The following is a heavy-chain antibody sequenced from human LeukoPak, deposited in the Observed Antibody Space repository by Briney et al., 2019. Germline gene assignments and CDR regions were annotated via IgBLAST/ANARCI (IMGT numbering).Heavy chain of an antibody. CDR1: GGSISSGGYS. J-gene: IGHJ5*02. D-gene: IGHD2-2*01. CDR3: ARAICSGTSCANWFDP. V-gene: IGHV4-30-2*01. CDR2: IYHSGST. Sequence: SETLSLTCAVSGGSISSGGYSWSWIRQPPGKGLEWIGNIYHSGSTYYNPSLKSRVTISVDRSKNQFSLKLSSVTAADTAVYYCARAICSGTSCANWFDPWGQGTLVTVSS.